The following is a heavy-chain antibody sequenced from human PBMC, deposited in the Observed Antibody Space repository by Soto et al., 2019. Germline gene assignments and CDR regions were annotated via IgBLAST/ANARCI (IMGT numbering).Heavy chain of an antibody. CDR2: IIPIFGTA. D-gene: IGHD3-22*01. CDR1: GGTFSSYA. V-gene: IGHV1-69*13. Sequence: SVKVSCKASGGTFSSYAISWVRQAPGQGLEWMGGIIPIFGTANYAQKFQGRVTITADESTSTAYMELSSLRSEDTAVYYCARDWPGYYDSSGYEMPKALSYFDYWGQGTLVTVSS. CDR3: ARDWPGYYDSSGYEMPKALSYFDY. J-gene: IGHJ4*02.